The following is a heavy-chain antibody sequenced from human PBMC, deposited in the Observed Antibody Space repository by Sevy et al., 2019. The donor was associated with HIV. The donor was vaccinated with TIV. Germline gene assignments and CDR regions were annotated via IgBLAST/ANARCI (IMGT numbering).Heavy chain of an antibody. CDR3: ARDAPYYYCSGSYYKV. CDR1: GYTFTSYG. J-gene: IGHJ4*02. CDR2: ISAYNGNT. Sequence: ASVKVSCKASGYTFTSYGISWVRQAPGQGLEWMGWISAYNGNTNYAQKLQGRVTMSTDTSTSTAYMELRSLRSDDTAVYYCARDAPYYYCSGSYYKVWGQGTLVTVSS. D-gene: IGHD3-10*01. V-gene: IGHV1-18*04.